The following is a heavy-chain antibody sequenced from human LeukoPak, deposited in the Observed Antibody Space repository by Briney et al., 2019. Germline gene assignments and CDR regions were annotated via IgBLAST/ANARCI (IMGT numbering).Heavy chain of an antibody. CDR1: GFTFSSYA. V-gene: IGHV3-23*01. D-gene: IGHD3-10*01. Sequence: GSLRPSCAASGFTFSSYAMSWVRQAPGKGLEWVSAISGSGGSTYYADSVKGRFTISRDNSKNALYLQMNSLRAEDTAVYYCAKEGGWFGELSNLDYWGQGTLVTVSS. CDR3: AKEGGWFGELSNLDY. J-gene: IGHJ4*02. CDR2: ISGSGGST.